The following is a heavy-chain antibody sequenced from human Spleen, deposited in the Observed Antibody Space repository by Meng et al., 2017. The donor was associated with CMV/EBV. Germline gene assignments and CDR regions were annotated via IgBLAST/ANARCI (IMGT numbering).Heavy chain of an antibody. CDR1: GGSFSDYL. CDR2: IYYSGTT. J-gene: IGHJ3*01. D-gene: IGHD2-2*01. CDR3: ARDYCSRTSCYLIAVDV. Sequence: SETLSLTCAVDGGSFSDYLWTWIRQPPGKGLEWMGDIYYSGTTNYNPSLKSRVTISVDTSKNQFSLKLNSVTAADTAIYYCARDYCSRTSCYLIAVDVWGQGTMVTVSS. V-gene: IGHV4-59*01.